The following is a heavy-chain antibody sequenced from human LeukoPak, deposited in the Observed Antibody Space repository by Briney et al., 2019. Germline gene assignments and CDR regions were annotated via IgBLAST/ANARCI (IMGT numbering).Heavy chain of an antibody. CDR3: AEVPMSSSYIDS. CDR2: ISTSGSPI. V-gene: IGHV3-48*03. CDR1: GFTFSSYE. Sequence: GGSLRLSCAASGFTFSSYEMNWVRQAPGKGLEWVSYISTSGSPIYYADSVKGRFTISRDNAKKSLYLQMNSLRAEDTAVYYCAEVPMSSSYIDSWGQGALVTVSS. D-gene: IGHD6-6*01. J-gene: IGHJ4*02.